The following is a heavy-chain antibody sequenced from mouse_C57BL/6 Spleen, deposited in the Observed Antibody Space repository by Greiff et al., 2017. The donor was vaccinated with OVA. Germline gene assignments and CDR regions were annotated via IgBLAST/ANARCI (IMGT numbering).Heavy chain of an antibody. CDR3: ARGKNWDVSY. Sequence: EVKLMESGGGLVKPGGSLKLSCAASGFTFSDYGMHWVRQAPEKGLEWVAYINSGSSTIYYADTVKGRFTISRDNAKNTLFLQMTSLRSEDTAMYYCARGKNWDVSYWGQGTTLTVSS. V-gene: IGHV5-17*01. J-gene: IGHJ2*01. CDR2: INSGSSTI. D-gene: IGHD4-1*01. CDR1: GFTFSDYG.